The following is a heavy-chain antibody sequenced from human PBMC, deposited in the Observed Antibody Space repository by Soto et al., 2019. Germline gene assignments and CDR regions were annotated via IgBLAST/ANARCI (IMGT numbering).Heavy chain of an antibody. V-gene: IGHV1-18*04. CDR2: ISAYNGNT. D-gene: IGHD3-9*01. J-gene: IGHJ6*02. CDR1: GYTFTSYG. Sequence: ASVKVSCKASGYTFTSYGISWVRQAPGQGLEWMGWISAYNGNTNYAQKLEGRVTMTTDTSTSTAYMELRSLRSDDTAVYYCARDRRIRYYDILTGYQASYYYYGMDVWGQVTTVTVSS. CDR3: ARDRRIRYYDILTGYQASYYYYGMDV.